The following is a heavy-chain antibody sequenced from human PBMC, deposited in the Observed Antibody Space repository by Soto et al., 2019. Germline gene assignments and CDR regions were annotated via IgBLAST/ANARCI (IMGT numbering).Heavy chain of an antibody. CDR1: GYSFTSYW. CDR3: ARRLGVSGTYYFDY. D-gene: IGHD1-26*01. Sequence: PGASLKISCKGSGYSFTSYWIGWVRQMPGKGLEWMGIIYPGDSDTRYRPSFQGQVTFSADKSNNTAYLHWSSLKASDTAMYFCARRLGVSGTYYFDYWGQGTLVTVSS. V-gene: IGHV5-51*01. J-gene: IGHJ4*02. CDR2: IYPGDSDT.